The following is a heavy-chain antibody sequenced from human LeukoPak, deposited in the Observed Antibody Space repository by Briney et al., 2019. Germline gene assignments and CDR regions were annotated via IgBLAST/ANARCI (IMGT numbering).Heavy chain of an antibody. V-gene: IGHV1-69*05. Sequence: ASVKVSCKSSGGTFSSYAISWVRQAPGQGLEWMGGIIPIFGTANYAQKFQGRVTMTRDMSTSTVYMELSSLRSEDTAVYYCAREAGTSSNWFDPWGQGTLVTVSS. CDR2: IIPIFGTA. CDR1: GGTFSSYA. CDR3: AREAGTSSNWFDP. J-gene: IGHJ5*02. D-gene: IGHD6-13*01.